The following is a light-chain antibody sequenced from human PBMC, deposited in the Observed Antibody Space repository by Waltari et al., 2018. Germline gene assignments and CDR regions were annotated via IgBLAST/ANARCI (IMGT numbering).Light chain of an antibody. CDR1: SSDVGASNY. Sequence: QSALTQPASVSGSPGQSITISGTGTSSDVGASNYVSWYQQHPGKAPKLMIFDVSIRPSGVSNRFSGSKSGNTASLTISGLQAEDEADYYCSSYISSSTLELFGGGTSLTVL. V-gene: IGLV2-14*03. J-gene: IGLJ2*01. CDR3: SSYISSSTLEL. CDR2: DVS.